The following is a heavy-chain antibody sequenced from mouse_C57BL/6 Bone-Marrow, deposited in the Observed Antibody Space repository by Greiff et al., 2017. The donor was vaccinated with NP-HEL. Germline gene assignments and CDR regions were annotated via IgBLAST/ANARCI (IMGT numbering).Heavy chain of an antibody. CDR1: GYTFTSYW. CDR2: IDPSDSET. Sequence: VKLMESGAELVRPGSSVKLSCKASGYTFTSYWMHWVKQRPIQGLEWIGNIDPSDSETHYNQKFKDKATLTVDKSSSTAYMQLSSLTSEDSAVYYCARHDGYPYYYAMDYWGQGTSVTVSS. CDR3: ARHDGYPYYYAMDY. J-gene: IGHJ4*01. V-gene: IGHV1-52*01. D-gene: IGHD2-3*01.